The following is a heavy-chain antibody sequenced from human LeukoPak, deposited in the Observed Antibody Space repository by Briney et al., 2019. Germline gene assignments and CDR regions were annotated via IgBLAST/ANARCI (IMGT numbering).Heavy chain of an antibody. CDR1: GYDFVSYG. D-gene: IGHD3-22*01. CDR2: MSPHNGGR. V-gene: IGHV1-18*01. J-gene: IGHJ3*01. CDR3: ARDRGYRPDTFDV. Sequence: ASVKVSCKASGYDFVSYGISWVRQAPGQGLEWMAWMSPHNGGRKFAERIQDRVTPSTDTSTNTAYMDLRSLRSDDTGIYYCARDRGYRPDTFDVWGQGTTVIVSS.